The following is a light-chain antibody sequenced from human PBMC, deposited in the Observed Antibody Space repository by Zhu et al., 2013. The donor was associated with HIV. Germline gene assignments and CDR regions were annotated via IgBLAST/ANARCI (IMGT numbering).Light chain of an antibody. CDR3: QKYNSSPRT. V-gene: IGKV1-27*01. CDR1: QGISNY. J-gene: IGKJ1*01. Sequence: DIQMTQSPSSLSASVGDRVTITCRASQGISNYLAWYQQRPGRVPKLLIYAASTLQSGVPSRFSGSGSGTDFTLTITSLQPEDVATYYCQKYNSSPRTFGQGTKVEIK. CDR2: AAS.